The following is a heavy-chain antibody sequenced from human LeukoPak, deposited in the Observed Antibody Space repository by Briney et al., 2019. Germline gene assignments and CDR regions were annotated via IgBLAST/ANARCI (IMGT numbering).Heavy chain of an antibody. D-gene: IGHD3-22*01. CDR1: GFTFSSYG. Sequence: GGSLRLSCAASGFTFSSYGMHWVRQAPGKGLEWVAVIWYDGSNKYHANSVKGRFTISRDNSKNTLYLQMNSLRAEDTAVYYCASEDYYDSSGFDYWGQGTLVTVSS. CDR2: IWYDGSNK. J-gene: IGHJ4*02. V-gene: IGHV3-33*01. CDR3: ASEDYYDSSGFDY.